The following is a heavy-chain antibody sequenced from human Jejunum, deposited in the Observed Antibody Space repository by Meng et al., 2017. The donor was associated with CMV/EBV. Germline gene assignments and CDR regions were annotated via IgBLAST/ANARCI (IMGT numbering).Heavy chain of an antibody. Sequence: RRFAISWVTQGREQWVEWMGANLLKLGTTNYAQKFQGRVTITADDATSTAYMELSSIRSEDTGVYSGAGDVRESGGLDYYCGMDVWGQGTAVTVSS. J-gene: IGHJ6*02. CDR2: NLLKLGTT. D-gene: IGHD2-15*01. V-gene: IGHV1-69*01. CDR3: AGDVRESGGLDYYCGMDV. CDR1: RRFA.